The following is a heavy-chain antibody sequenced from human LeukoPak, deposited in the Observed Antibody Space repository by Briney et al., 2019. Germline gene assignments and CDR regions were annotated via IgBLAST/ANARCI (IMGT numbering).Heavy chain of an antibody. V-gene: IGHV4-59*01. CDR2: IYYSGST. CDR1: GGSISSYY. D-gene: IGHD1-26*01. Sequence: PSETLSLTCTGSGGSISSYYWSWIRQPPGKGLEWIGYIYYSGSTNYNPSLKSRVTISVDTSKNQFSLKLSSVTAADTAVYYCARRTVGAIDYWGQGTLVTVSS. J-gene: IGHJ4*02. CDR3: ARRTVGAIDY.